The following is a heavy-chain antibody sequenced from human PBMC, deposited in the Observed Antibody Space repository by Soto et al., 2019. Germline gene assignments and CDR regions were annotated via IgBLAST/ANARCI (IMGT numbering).Heavy chain of an antibody. V-gene: IGHV1-3*01. J-gene: IGHJ5*02. CDR2: INAGNGNT. D-gene: IGHD3-3*01. Sequence: QVQLVQSGAEVKKPGASVKVSCKASGYTYTSYAMHWVRQAPGQRLEWMGWINAGNGNTKYSQKFQGRVTITRDTSASTAYMELSSLRSEDTAVYYCARDDYDFFWFDPWGQGTLVTVSS. CDR3: ARDDYDFFWFDP. CDR1: GYTYTSYA.